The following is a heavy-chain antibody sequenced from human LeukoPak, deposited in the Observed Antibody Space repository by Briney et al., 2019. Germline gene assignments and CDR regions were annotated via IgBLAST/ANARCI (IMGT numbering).Heavy chain of an antibody. V-gene: IGHV1-18*01. CDR1: GYTFTRYG. CDR2: SSTYNGDT. J-gene: IGHJ4*02. Sequence: ASVKVSCKASGYTFTRYGISWVRKAPGQGLEWVGWSSTYNGDTKYAQNFQGRVTMTTDTSTSTAYMELRSLRSDDTAGYYCARDDCSGGSCYLAYWGQGALVAVSS. CDR3: ARDDCSGGSCYLAY. D-gene: IGHD2-15*01.